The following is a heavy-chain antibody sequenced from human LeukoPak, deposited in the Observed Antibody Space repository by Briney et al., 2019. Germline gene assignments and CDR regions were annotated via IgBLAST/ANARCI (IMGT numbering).Heavy chain of an antibody. J-gene: IGHJ4*02. D-gene: IGHD2-15*01. CDR2: ISSSSSTI. CDR3: ARDPGYCSGGSCYEYYFDY. V-gene: IGHV3-48*04. CDR1: GFTFSSYS. Sequence: GGSLRLSCAASGFTFSSYSTNWVRQAPGKGLEWVSYISSSSSTIYYADSVKGRFTISRDNAKNSLYLQMNSLRAEDTAVYYCARDPGYCSGGSCYEYYFDYWGQGTLVTVSS.